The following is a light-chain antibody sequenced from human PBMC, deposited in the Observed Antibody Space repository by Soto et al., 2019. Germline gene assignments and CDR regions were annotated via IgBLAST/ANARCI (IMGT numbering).Light chain of an antibody. CDR3: QQYESAPRT. CDR1: QSVLYSSNNKNY. V-gene: IGKV4-1*01. J-gene: IGKJ1*01. Sequence: DIVMSQSPDSLAVSLGERATINCKSSQSVLYSSNNKNYLAWYQQKPGKPPKLLIYWASTRESGVPDRISCSGSGIDFTHTLSSRQAEDVSVYYCQQYESAPRTFGQGTKVEVK. CDR2: WAS.